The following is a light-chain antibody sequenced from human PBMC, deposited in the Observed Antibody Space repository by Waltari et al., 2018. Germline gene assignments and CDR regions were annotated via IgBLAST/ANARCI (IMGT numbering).Light chain of an antibody. CDR3: QVWDSTSEVV. V-gene: IGLV3-21*04. CDR1: NIEKSL. Sequence: SYVLTPPPSVSVAPGSTASITCGAENIEKSLVHWYQKRPGQAPVLVISDDRDRPSGIPERFSGSSSGSTATLTITRVEAADEADYYCQVWDSTSEVVFGGGTKLTVL. J-gene: IGLJ2*01. CDR2: DDR.